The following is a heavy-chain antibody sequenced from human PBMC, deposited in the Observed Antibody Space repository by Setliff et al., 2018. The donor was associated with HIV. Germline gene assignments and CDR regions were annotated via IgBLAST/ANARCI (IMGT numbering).Heavy chain of an antibody. D-gene: IGHD3-10*01. V-gene: IGHV4-38-2*01. J-gene: IGHJ4*02. CDR3: AARNSGNPTRHFDY. Sequence: PSETLSLTCALSGYSISTGYYWGWIRQPSGKGLEWSGSIYHSGSTFYNLSLRSRVTISVDTSQDQFSLRLTSVTAADTAVYYCAARNSGNPTRHFDYWGQGTLVTVSS. CDR2: IYHSGST. CDR1: GYSISTGYY.